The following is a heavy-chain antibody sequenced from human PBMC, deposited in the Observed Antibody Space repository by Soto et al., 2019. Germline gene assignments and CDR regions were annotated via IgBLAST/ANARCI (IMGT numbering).Heavy chain of an antibody. J-gene: IGHJ4*02. CDR1: GFTFSSYI. V-gene: IGHV3-30*03. Sequence: QVQLVESGGGVVQPGRSLRLSCAASGFTFSSYIMHWVRQAPGNGLEWMTLISHDETAIFQTDSVKGRFTISRDNSKNTLYLQMNSLRVQDTAIYYCARGRLAVATSEPPPFDYWGQGTLVTVSS. CDR2: ISHDETAI. CDR3: ARGRLAVATSEPPPFDY. D-gene: IGHD1-1*01.